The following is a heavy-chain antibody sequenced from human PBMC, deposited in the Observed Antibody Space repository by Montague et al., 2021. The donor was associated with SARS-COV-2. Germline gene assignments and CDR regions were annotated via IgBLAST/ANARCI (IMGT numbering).Heavy chain of an antibody. CDR2: IYSSGSA. V-gene: IGHV4-4*07. CDR3: ARVLPDPVMTQDAFDI. J-gene: IGHJ3*02. Sequence: SETLSLTCTVSGGSINDYYWTWVRQPAGEGLEWIGRIYSSGSANXNPFLESRVTMSLDTSKNQFSLNVNSVTAAATAVYYCARVLPDPVMTQDAFDIWGQGTVVTVSS. CDR1: GGSINDYY.